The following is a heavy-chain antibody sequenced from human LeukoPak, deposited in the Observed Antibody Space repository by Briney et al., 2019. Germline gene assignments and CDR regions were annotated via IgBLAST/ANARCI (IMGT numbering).Heavy chain of an antibody. Sequence: GGSLRLSCAASGFTFSIYSLNWVRQAPGKGLEWVSSISSSSSFISYADPVKGRFTISRDNAKNSLYLQMNSLRAEDTAVYYCAKNRKSSSSDFDYWGQGTLVTVSS. V-gene: IGHV3-21*06. D-gene: IGHD6-6*01. CDR3: AKNRKSSSSDFDY. CDR1: GFTFSIYS. J-gene: IGHJ4*02. CDR2: ISSSSSFI.